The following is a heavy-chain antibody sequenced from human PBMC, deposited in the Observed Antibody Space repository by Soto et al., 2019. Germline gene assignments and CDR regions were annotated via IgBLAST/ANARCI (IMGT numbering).Heavy chain of an antibody. CDR2: INPSGGST. CDR1: GYTFTSYY. Sequence: ASVKVSCKASGYTFTSYYMHLVRQAPGQGLEWMGIINPSGGSTSYAQKFQGRVTMTRDTSTSTVYMELSSLRSEDTAVYYCARDGDNIVVVVAATIVPAFDIWGQGTMVTVSS. CDR3: ARDGDNIVVVVAATIVPAFDI. D-gene: IGHD2-15*01. J-gene: IGHJ3*02. V-gene: IGHV1-46*01.